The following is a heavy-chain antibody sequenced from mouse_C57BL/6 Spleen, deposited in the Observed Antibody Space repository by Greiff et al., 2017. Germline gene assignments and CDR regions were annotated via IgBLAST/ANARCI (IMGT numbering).Heavy chain of an antibody. V-gene: IGHV1-55*01. CDR3: AREGYYGEKNFDY. CDR1: GYTFTSYW. D-gene: IGHD1-1*01. CDR2: IYPGSGST. Sequence: VQLQQPGAELVKPGASVKMSCKASGYTFTSYWITWVKQRPGQGLEWIGDIYPGSGSTNYNEKFKSKATLTVDTSSSTAYMQLSSLTSEDSAVYYCAREGYYGEKNFDYWGQGTTLTVSS. J-gene: IGHJ2*01.